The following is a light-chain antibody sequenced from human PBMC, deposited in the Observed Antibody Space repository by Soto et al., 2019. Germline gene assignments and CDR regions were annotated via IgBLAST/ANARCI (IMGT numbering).Light chain of an antibody. CDR3: NSYAGTSYV. CDR2: DVS. J-gene: IGLJ1*01. CDR1: SSDVGAYNY. Sequence: QPALTQHASVSGTPGQSITISCTVTSSDVGAYNYVSWYQQYPGKAPKLVIYDVSNRPSGVSCRFSGSKSGNTASLTISELQAEDEADYYCNSYAGTSYVFGTGTKVTVL. V-gene: IGLV2-14*03.